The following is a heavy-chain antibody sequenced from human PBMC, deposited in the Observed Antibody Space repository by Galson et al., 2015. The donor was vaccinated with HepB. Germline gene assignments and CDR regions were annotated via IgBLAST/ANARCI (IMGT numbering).Heavy chain of an antibody. D-gene: IGHD3-22*01. J-gene: IGHJ3*02. V-gene: IGHV4-61*02. CDR2: VYSTGST. CDR3: ARESRFFYDRSDSYWRAFDI. Sequence: TLSLTCTVSGDSVSSGSYYWSWIRQPAGRGLEWIGRVYSTGSTNYSPSLKSRVTMSVDTSKNQFSLKLSSVTAADTAVYYCARESRFFYDRSDSYWRAFDIWGQGTVVTVSS. CDR1: GDSVSSGSYY.